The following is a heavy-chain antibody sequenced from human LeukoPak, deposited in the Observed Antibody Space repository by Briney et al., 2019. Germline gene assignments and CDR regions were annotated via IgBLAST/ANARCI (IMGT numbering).Heavy chain of an antibody. J-gene: IGHJ4*02. D-gene: IGHD2-21*02. CDR3: ARWVTRSGDVTYYFDY. V-gene: IGHV3-7*01. Sequence: GGSLRLSCAASGVTFSSYWMSWVRQAPGKGLEWVANIKQDGSEKYYVDSVKGRFTISRDNAKNSLYPQMNSLRAEDTAVYYCARWVTRSGDVTYYFDYWGQGTLVTVSS. CDR2: IKQDGSEK. CDR1: GVTFSSYW.